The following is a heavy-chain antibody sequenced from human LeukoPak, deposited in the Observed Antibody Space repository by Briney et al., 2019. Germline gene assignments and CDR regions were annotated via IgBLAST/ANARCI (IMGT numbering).Heavy chain of an antibody. CDR1: GFTFRRYD. J-gene: IGHJ5*02. CDR2: IANDGSNE. V-gene: IGHV3-30-3*01. Sequence: GGSLRLSCVASGFTFRRYDMHWVRQAPGKGLEWVAVIANDGSNEIYADSVKGRFTISRDNSKNTLYLQMNSLRAEDTALYYCARAAAVSGAFRDNWFDPWGQGTLATVSS. CDR3: ARAAAVSGAFRDNWFDP. D-gene: IGHD6-13*01.